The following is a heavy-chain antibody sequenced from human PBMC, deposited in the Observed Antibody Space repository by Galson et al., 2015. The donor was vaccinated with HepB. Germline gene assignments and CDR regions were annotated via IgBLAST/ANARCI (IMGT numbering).Heavy chain of an antibody. D-gene: IGHD2-15*01. CDR1: GFTVRSHY. J-gene: IGHJ4*02. CDR2: IYTGGDT. Sequence: SLRLSCVVSGFTVRSHYMTWVRQAPGKGLECVSVIYTGGDTTYADSVTGRFTLSRDNSKNTVYLQMNSLRGDDTAVYYCATSTKWSGYFDYWGRGTLVTVSS. V-gene: IGHV3-53*01. CDR3: ATSTKWSGYFDY.